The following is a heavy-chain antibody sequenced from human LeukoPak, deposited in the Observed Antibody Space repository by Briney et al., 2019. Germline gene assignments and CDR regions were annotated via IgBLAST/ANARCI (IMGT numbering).Heavy chain of an antibody. CDR2: INAGNGNT. D-gene: IGHD2-2*01. CDR3: ATQDIVVVPAAPFNYYYYGMDV. V-gene: IGHV1-3*01. J-gene: IGHJ6*04. Sequence: ASVNVSCKASGYTFTSYAMHLVRQAPGQRLEWMGWINAGNGNTKYSQKFQGRVTITRDTSTSTAYMELSSLRSEDTAVYYCATQDIVVVPAAPFNYYYYGMDVWGKGTTVTVSS. CDR1: GYTFTSYA.